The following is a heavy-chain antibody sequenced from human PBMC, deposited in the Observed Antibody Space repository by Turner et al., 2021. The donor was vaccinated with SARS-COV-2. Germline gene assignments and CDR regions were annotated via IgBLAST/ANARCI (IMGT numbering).Heavy chain of an antibody. CDR2: ISFDGSSK. V-gene: IGHV3-30*18. J-gene: IGHJ4*02. CDR1: GCTFSSYG. CDR3: AKDHGLHDYYDSSGYWGTFDY. D-gene: IGHD3-22*01. Sequence: QVQLVESGGGVVQPGRSLRLSCAASGCTFSSYGMHWVSQAPGKGLEWVAFISFDGSSKYYADSVKGRFTISRDNSKNTLYLQMNSLRAEDTAIYYCAKDHGLHDYYDSSGYWGTFDYWGQGTLVTVSS.